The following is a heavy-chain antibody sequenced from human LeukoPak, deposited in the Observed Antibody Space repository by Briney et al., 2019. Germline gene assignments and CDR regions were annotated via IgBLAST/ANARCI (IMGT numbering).Heavy chain of an antibody. Sequence: SETLSLTCAVYGGSFSGYYWSWIRQPPGKGLEWIGEINHSGSTNYNPSLKSRVTISVDTSKNQFSLKLSSVTAADTAVYYCARDRPHPWPLTIWGQGTMVTVSS. CDR3: ARDRPHPWPLTI. V-gene: IGHV4-34*01. CDR2: INHSGST. CDR1: GGSFSGYY. J-gene: IGHJ3*02. D-gene: IGHD3-9*01.